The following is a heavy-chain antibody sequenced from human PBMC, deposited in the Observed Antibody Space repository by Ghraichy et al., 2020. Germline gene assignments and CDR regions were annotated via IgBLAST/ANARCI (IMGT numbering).Heavy chain of an antibody. CDR1: GGSISSGGYY. V-gene: IGHV4-31*02. D-gene: IGHD3-3*01. CDR2: IYYSGST. J-gene: IGHJ6*02. Sequence: SQTLSLTCTVSGGSISSGGYYWSWIRQHPGKGLEWIGYIYYSGSTSYNPSLKSRVTISVDRSKNQFSLKLSSVTAADTAVYYCARRSGYIVGGMDVWGQGTTVTVSS. CDR3: ARRSGYIVGGMDV.